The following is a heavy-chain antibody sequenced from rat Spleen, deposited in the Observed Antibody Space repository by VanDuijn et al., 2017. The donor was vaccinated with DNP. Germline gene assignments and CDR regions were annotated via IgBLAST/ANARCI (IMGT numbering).Heavy chain of an antibody. CDR3: AKNSGYYFDY. J-gene: IGHJ2*01. Sequence: EVQLVESGGGLVQPGGSLKLSCAASRFTFANYAMHWIRQAPRKGLEWVASISTSGGSTYYRDSVKGRFTISRDNAKSTLYLQMNSLGSEDTATYYCAKNSGYYFDYWGQGVMVTVSS. CDR1: RFTFANYA. CDR2: ISTSGGST. D-gene: IGHD4-3*01. V-gene: IGHV5-19*01.